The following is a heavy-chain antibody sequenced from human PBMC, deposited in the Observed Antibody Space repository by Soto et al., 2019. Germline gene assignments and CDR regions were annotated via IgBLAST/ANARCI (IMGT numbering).Heavy chain of an antibody. CDR1: GFTFSSYG. CDR2: ISYDGSNK. D-gene: IGHD3-3*01. V-gene: IGHV3-30*18. CDR3: AKGPIKYYDFWSGYYES. J-gene: IGHJ5*02. Sequence: GVSLRLSFAAPGFTFSSYGMHWFRQAPGKGLEWVAVISYDGSNKYYADSVKGRFTISRDNSKNTLYLQMNSLRAEDTAVYYCAKGPIKYYDFWSGYYESWGQGTLVTVSS.